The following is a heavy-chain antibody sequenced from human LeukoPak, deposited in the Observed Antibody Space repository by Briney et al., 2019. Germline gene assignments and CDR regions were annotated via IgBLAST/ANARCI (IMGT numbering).Heavy chain of an antibody. V-gene: IGHV1-69*04. Sequence: SVKVSCKASGGTFSSYAISWVRQAPGQGLEWMGRTIPIRGIANYAQKFQGRVTITADKSTSTACMELSSLRSEDTAVYYCASLSKFRFGELPNEFDYWGQGTLVTVSS. CDR1: GGTFSSYA. CDR3: ASLSKFRFGELPNEFDY. D-gene: IGHD3-10*01. J-gene: IGHJ4*02. CDR2: TIPIRGIA.